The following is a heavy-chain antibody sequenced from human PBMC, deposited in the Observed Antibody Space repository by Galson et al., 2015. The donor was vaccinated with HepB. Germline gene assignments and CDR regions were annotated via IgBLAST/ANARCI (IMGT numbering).Heavy chain of an antibody. CDR3: SITGPKENRFEY. V-gene: IGHV3-74*01. CDR1: GFTFSSYW. J-gene: IGHJ4*02. CDR2: INSGGSST. D-gene: IGHD1-20*01. Sequence: SLRLSCAVSGFTFSSYWVHWVRQAPGKGLVWVSRINSGGSSTNYADSVKGRFTISRDNAKNTLFLQMTSLRAEDTALYYCSITGPKENRFEYWGQGTLVTVSS.